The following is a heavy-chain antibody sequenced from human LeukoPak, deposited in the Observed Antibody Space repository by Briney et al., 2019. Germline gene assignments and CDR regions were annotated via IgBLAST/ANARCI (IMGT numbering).Heavy chain of an antibody. CDR3: AKDSHYDSSGYSY. V-gene: IGHV3-11*01. Sequence: GGSLRLSCAASGFTFSDYYMSWIRQAPGKGLEWVSYISSSGSTIYYADSVKGRFTISRDNAKNSLYLQMNSLRAEDTAVYYCAKDSHYDSSGYSYWGQGTLVTVSS. CDR1: GFTFSDYY. CDR2: ISSSGSTI. D-gene: IGHD3-22*01. J-gene: IGHJ4*02.